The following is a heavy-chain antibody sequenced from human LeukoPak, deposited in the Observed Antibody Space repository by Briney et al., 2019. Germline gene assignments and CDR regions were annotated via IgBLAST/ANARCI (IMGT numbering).Heavy chain of an antibody. Sequence: GGSLRLSCAASGFTVSSNYMSWVRQAPGKGLEWVSVIYSGGSTYYADSVKGRFTISRHNSKNTLYLQMNSLRAEDTAVYYCARQGDGRYYYYGMDVWGQGTTVTVSS. CDR1: GFTVSSNY. CDR3: ARQGDGRYYYYGMDV. CDR2: IYSGGST. J-gene: IGHJ6*02. V-gene: IGHV3-53*04.